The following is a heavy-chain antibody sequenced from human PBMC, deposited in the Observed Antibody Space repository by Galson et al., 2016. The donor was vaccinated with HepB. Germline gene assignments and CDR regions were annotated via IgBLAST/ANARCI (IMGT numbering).Heavy chain of an antibody. CDR1: GGSLSNDA. D-gene: IGHD3-9*01. CDR3: ARAYDDLLTGYYQFYFEF. CDR2: IIPISPTP. V-gene: IGHV1-69*13. Sequence: SVKVSCKASGGSLSNDAISWVRQAPGRGPEWMGMIIPISPTPTYAQKFQGRVTITADAFTRPAYMELRSLRSDDTAVYYCARAYDDLLTGYYQFYFEFWDQGTLVTVSS. J-gene: IGHJ4*02.